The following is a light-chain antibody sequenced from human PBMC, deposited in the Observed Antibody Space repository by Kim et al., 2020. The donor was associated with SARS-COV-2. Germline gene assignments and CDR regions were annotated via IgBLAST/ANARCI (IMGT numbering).Light chain of an antibody. Sequence: QRVTFSGSGSRANSGTTTGHLFHHLPRTAPNILFFGNNQRPSGFPARCCGSKSGTSASLAVSWLHSEDEADYYCAAWDDSLNDYVFGTGTKVTVL. CDR3: AAWDDSLNDYV. CDR2: GNN. V-gene: IGLV1-44*01. CDR1: RANSGTTT. J-gene: IGLJ1*01.